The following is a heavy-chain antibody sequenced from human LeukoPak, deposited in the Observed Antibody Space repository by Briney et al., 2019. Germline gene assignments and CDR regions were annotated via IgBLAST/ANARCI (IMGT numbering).Heavy chain of an antibody. CDR1: SGSISSSSYY. CDR2: IYYSGST. D-gene: IGHD3-10*01. J-gene: IGHJ5*02. CDR3: ARHIQRGDLRLWFGRKDWFDP. Sequence: SETLSLTCTVSSGSISSSSYYWGWIRQPPGKGLEWIGSIYYSGSTYYNPSLKSRVTISVDTSKNQFSLKLSSVTAADTAVYYCARHIQRGDLRLWFGRKDWFDPWGQGTLVTVSS. V-gene: IGHV4-39*01.